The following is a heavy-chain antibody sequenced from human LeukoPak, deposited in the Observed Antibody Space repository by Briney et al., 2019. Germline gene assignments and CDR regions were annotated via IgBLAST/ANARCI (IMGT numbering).Heavy chain of an antibody. V-gene: IGHV1-2*02. Sequence: ASVKVSCKASGYTFTGFYIHWIRQAPGHDLEWMGWINPTSGGTNYALKFQGRVTMTRDTSIRTAYMELNRLRSDDTAMYYCARNGYCSTTSCFPLHYWGQGTLVTVSS. CDR2: INPTSGGT. CDR3: ARNGYCSTTSCFPLHY. D-gene: IGHD2-2*01. J-gene: IGHJ4*02. CDR1: GYTFTGFY.